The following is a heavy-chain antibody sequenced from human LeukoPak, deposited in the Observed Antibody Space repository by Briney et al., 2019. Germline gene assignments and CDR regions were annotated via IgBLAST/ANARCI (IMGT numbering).Heavy chain of an antibody. CDR1: GFTFSSYS. V-gene: IGHV4-34*01. Sequence: PGGSLRLSCAASGFTFSSYSMNWIRQPPGKGLEWIGEINHSGSTNYNPSLKSRVTISVDTSKNQFSLKLSSVTAADTAVYYCARADYDFWSGYLTHYGMDVWGQGTTVTVSS. J-gene: IGHJ6*02. CDR3: ARADYDFWSGYLTHYGMDV. D-gene: IGHD3-3*01. CDR2: INHSGST.